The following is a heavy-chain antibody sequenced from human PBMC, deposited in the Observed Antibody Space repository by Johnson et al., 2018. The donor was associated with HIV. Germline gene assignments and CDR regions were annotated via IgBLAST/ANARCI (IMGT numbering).Heavy chain of an antibody. CDR2: IYSGGST. V-gene: IGHV3-66*01. J-gene: IGHJ3*02. D-gene: IGHD3-16*01. CDR3: AREFWGTSSPFDI. CDR1: GFTVRSNY. Sequence: VQLVESGVGLVQPGGSLRLSCAASGFTVRSNYMSWVRQAPGKGLEWVSVIYSGGSTYYADSVKGRFTIARDNSKNTLYLQMNSLRVEDTAVYYCAREFWGTSSPFDIWGQGTMVTVSS.